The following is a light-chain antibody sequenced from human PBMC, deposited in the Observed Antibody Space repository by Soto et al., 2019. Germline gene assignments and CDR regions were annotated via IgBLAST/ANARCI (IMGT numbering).Light chain of an antibody. J-gene: IGKJ5*01. CDR1: QSVSSTS. CDR2: GAS. Sequence: EIVLTQSPGTLSLSPGERATLSCRASQSVSSTSLAWYQQKPGQAPRVLIYGASSRATGIPDRFSGSGSGTDFTLTINRLEPEDFAVYYCQQYGSSPPITFGHGTRLEIK. V-gene: IGKV3-20*01. CDR3: QQYGSSPPIT.